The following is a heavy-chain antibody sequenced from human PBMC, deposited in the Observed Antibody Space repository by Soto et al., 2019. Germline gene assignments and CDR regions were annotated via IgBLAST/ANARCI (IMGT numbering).Heavy chain of an antibody. V-gene: IGHV1-8*01. Sequence: QVQLVQSGAEVKKPGASVKVSCKASGYTFTSYAINWVRQATGQGLEWMGWMNPNSGYTGHAQKFQGRVTMTRDTSTSTAYMELSSLRSEDTAVYYCARVFGSIDYWGQGTLVTVSS. CDR3: ARVFGSIDY. J-gene: IGHJ4*02. CDR2: MNPNSGYT. CDR1: GYTFTSYA. D-gene: IGHD2-21*01.